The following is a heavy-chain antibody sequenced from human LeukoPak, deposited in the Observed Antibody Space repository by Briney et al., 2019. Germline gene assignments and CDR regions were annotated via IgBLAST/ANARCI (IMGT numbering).Heavy chain of an antibody. V-gene: IGHV1-2*02. Sequence: ASVKVSCKASGYTFTGYYMHWVRQAPGQGLEWMGWINPNSGGTNYAQKFQGRVTMTRDTSINTAHLELIRLRSDDAAIYYCARVIGGSNYLPYWGQRTLVTVSS. CDR1: GYTFTGYY. D-gene: IGHD2-15*01. J-gene: IGHJ4*02. CDR3: ARVIGGSNYLPY. CDR2: INPNSGGT.